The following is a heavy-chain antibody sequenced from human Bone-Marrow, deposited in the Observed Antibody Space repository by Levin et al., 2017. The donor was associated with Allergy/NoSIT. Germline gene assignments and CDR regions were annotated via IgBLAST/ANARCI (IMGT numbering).Heavy chain of an antibody. CDR3: AKIWVPVTYPNYYNYYYMDV. J-gene: IGHJ6*03. V-gene: IGHV3-23*01. Sequence: LSLTCAASGFPFSTYAMSWVRQAPGKGLEWVSTISGSGGSTYYADSVKGQFTISRDNSRNTLYLQMNSLRAEDTAVYYCAKIWVPVTYPNYYNYYYMDVWGKGTTVTVSS. D-gene: IGHD2-2*01. CDR2: ISGSGGST. CDR1: GFPFSTYA.